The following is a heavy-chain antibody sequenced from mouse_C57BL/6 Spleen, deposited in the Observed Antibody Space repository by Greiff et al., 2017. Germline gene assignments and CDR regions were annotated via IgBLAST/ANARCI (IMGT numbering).Heavy chain of an antibody. CDR2: ISDGGSYT. CDR1: GFTFSSYA. D-gene: IGHD2-4*01. Sequence: EVQRVESGGGLVKPGGSLKLSCAASGFTFSSYAMSWVRQTPEKRLEWVATISDGGSYTYYPDNVKGRFTISRDNAKNNLYLQMSHLKSEDTAMYYCARGSYYDGHFDYWGQGTTRTVSS. CDR3: ARGSYYDGHFDY. V-gene: IGHV5-4*01. J-gene: IGHJ2*01.